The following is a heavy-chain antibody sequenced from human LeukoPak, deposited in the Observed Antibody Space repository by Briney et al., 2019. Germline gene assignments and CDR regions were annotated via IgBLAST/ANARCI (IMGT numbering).Heavy chain of an antibody. CDR2: IKQDGSEK. D-gene: IGHD6-19*01. V-gene: IGHV3-7*01. CDR1: GFTFSSYW. J-gene: IGHJ4*02. CDR3: ARNVQSLSWMAAGVFDY. Sequence: RTGGSLRLSCAASGFTFSSYWMSWVRLAPGKGLEWVANIKQDGSEKYFLDSVKGRFTVSRDNAKNSVSLQMNSLRSEDTAVYYCARNVQSLSWMAAGVFDYWGQGSLVTVSS.